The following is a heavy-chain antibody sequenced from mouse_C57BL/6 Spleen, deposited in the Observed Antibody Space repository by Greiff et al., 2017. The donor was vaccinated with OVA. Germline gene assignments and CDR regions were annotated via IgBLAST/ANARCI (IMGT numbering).Heavy chain of an antibody. CDR3: ARGSIYYDFAMDY. J-gene: IGHJ4*01. CDR2: FHPYNDDT. CDR1: GYTFTTYP. D-gene: IGHD2-4*01. V-gene: IGHV1-47*01. Sequence: VKLMESGAELVKPGASVKMSCKASGYTFTTYPIEWMKQNHGKSLEWIGNFHPYNDDTKYNEKFKGKATLTVEKSSSTVYLELSRLTSDDSAVYYCARGSIYYDFAMDYWGQGTSVTVSS.